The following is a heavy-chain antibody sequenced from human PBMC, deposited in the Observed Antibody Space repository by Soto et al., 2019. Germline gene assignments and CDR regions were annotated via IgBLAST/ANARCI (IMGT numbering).Heavy chain of an antibody. CDR3: AKGGHIDF. V-gene: IGHV3-7*03. J-gene: IGHJ4*02. CDR1: GFSFSTYW. CDR2: IKDDGGET. D-gene: IGHD3-16*01. Sequence: EVQLVESGGGLVQPGGSLRLSCAASGFSFSTYWMSWVRQAPGKGLEWGADIKDDGGETYYVDSVKGRFTISRDNAKTSLFLQMNSLRAEDTAVYYCAKGGHIDFCGQGTLVTVSS.